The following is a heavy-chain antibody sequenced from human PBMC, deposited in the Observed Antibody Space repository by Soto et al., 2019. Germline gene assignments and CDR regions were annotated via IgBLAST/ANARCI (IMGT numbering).Heavy chain of an antibody. CDR2: IYWDDDK. V-gene: IGHV2-5*02. J-gene: IGHJ4*02. CDR1: GFSLSTSGVG. Sequence: SGPTLVNPTQTLTLTCTFSGFSLSTSGVGVGWIRQPPGKALEWLALIYWDDDKRYSPSLKSRLTITKDTSKNQVVLTMTNMDPVDTATYYCAHRRKERCSGGSCYSLDYWGQGTLVTVSS. D-gene: IGHD2-15*01. CDR3: AHRRKERCSGGSCYSLDY.